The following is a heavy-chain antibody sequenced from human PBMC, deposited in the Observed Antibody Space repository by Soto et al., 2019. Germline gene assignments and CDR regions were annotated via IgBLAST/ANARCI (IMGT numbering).Heavy chain of an antibody. D-gene: IGHD3-3*01. V-gene: IGHV3-23*01. Sequence: GGSLRLSCAASGFTFSSYAMGWVRQAPGKGLEWVSAISGSGGSTYYADSVKGRFTISRDNSKNTLYLQMNSLRAEDTAVYYCATFLEWLLWTDYWGQGTLVTVSS. CDR3: ATFLEWLLWTDY. J-gene: IGHJ4*02. CDR1: GFTFSSYA. CDR2: ISGSGGST.